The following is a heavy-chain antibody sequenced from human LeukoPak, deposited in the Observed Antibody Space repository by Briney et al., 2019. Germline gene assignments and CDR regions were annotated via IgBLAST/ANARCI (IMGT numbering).Heavy chain of an antibody. CDR3: ARLYYDILTGYFHFDY. CDR2: IYYSGST. Sequence: SETLSLTCTVSGGSISSSSYYWGWIRQPPGKGLEWIGSIYYSGSTYYNPSLKSRVTISVDTSKNQFSLKLSSVIAADTAVYYCARLYYDILTGYFHFDYWGQGTLVTVSS. D-gene: IGHD3-9*01. J-gene: IGHJ4*02. CDR1: GGSISSSSYY. V-gene: IGHV4-39*01.